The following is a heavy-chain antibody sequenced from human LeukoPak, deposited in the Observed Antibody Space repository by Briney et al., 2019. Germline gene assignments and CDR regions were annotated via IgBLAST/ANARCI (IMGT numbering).Heavy chain of an antibody. CDR3: AKDHPIAASVAGLDY. J-gene: IGHJ4*02. CDR2: IRYDGSKT. V-gene: IGHV3-30*02. Sequence: PGGSLRLSCAASGFTFANYGMHWVRQAPGKGLEWVAFIRYDGSKTYYADSVKGRFTFSRDNSKNTLYLQMNSLRPEDTAVYYCAKDHPIAASVAGLDYWGQGTLVTVSS. CDR1: GFTFANYG. D-gene: IGHD6-13*01.